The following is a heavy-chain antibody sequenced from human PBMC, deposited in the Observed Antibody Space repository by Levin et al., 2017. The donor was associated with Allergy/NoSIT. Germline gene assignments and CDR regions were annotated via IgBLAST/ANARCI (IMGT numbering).Heavy chain of an antibody. Sequence: GGSLRLSCTSSGFTFGDYAMNWVRQAPGKGLEWVGFIRSKAFGATPQYAASVQGRFTISRDDSKSIAYLQMNSLKTEDTALYYCTRSGWYSDYLDYWGQGTLVIVSS. CDR2: IRSKAFGATP. D-gene: IGHD6-19*01. CDR1: GFTFGDYA. J-gene: IGHJ4*02. CDR3: TRSGWYSDYLDY. V-gene: IGHV3-49*04.